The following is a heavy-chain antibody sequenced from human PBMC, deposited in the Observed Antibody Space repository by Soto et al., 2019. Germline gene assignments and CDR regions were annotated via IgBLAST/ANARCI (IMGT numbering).Heavy chain of an antibody. J-gene: IGHJ4*02. CDR2: FYHTGRT. V-gene: IGHV4-61*01. CDR1: GGSFKSGSYS. CDR3: ARDFAYFDS. D-gene: IGHD3-3*01. Sequence: PSETLSLTCTVSGGSFKSGSYSWSWIRQPPGKGLEWIGYFYHTGRTSYNPSLKSRVSISMDTSKNQFSLNLDSVTAADTAVYYCARDFAYFDSWGQGTLVTVSS.